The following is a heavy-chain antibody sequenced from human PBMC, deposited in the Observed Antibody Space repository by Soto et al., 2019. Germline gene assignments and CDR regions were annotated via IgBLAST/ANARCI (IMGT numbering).Heavy chain of an antibody. D-gene: IGHD3-16*02. CDR2: IHSTGTT. CDR1: GGSVSSTSYY. J-gene: IGHJ6*02. V-gene: IGHV4-61*01. Sequence: SETLSLTCTVSGGSVSSTSYYWTWIRQPPGKGLEWIGYIHSTGTTKYNPSLKSRISMSVDTSKNQFSLKLTSVTAADTAVYYCVREHNRYFYYGMDVWGQGTTVTVSS. CDR3: VREHNRYFYYGMDV.